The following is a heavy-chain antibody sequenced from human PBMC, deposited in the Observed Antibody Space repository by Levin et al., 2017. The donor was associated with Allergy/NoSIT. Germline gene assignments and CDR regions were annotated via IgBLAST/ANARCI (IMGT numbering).Heavy chain of an antibody. D-gene: IGHD1-14*01. CDR2: INPRDSDA. J-gene: IGHJ6*02. V-gene: IGHV5-51*01. CDR1: GYNFTNYW. CDR3: ARVSGNYYYAMDV. Sequence: GESLKISCKGSGYNFTNYWIGWMRQMPGKGLEWMGIINPRDSDARYGPSFQGQVTMSVDKSISTTYLQWSSLKASDSAMFYCARVSGNYYYAMDVWGQGTTVTVSS.